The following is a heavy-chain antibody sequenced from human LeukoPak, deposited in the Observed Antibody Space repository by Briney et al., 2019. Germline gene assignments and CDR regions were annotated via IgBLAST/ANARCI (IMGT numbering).Heavy chain of an antibody. CDR3: ARHLGPGWHAMDV. V-gene: IGHV4-31*03. D-gene: IGHD2-15*01. CDR2: VYYSGST. J-gene: IGHJ6*02. CDR1: GGSISSGGYY. Sequence: PSQTLSLTCTVSGGSISSGGYYWSWIRQHPGKGLKWIGYVYYSGSTSYNPSLKSRVTISVDTSKTQFSLRLSSVTAADTAVYYCARHLGPGWHAMDVWGQGTTVTVSS.